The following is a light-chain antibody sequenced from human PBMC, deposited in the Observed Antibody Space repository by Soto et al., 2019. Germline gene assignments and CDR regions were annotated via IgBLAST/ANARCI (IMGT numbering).Light chain of an antibody. Sequence: QSALTQPPSASGSPGQSVTISCTGSSSDVGHSNFVSWYQQHPGKGPKLIIYEVSKRPSGVPDRFSGSKSGNTASLSVSGLQDEDEADYFCNAQADNGKHVFGTGTKV. CDR1: SSDVGHSNF. CDR2: EVS. CDR3: NAQADNGKHV. J-gene: IGLJ1*01. V-gene: IGLV2-8*01.